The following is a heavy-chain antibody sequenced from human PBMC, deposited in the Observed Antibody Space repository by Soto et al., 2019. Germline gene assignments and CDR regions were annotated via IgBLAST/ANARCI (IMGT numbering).Heavy chain of an antibody. D-gene: IGHD3-3*01. V-gene: IGHV3-48*02. J-gene: IGHJ5*02. Sequence: GGSLRLSCAASGFTFSSYSMNWVRQAPGKGLEWVSYISSSSSTIYYADSVKGRFTISRDNAKNSLYLQMNSLRDEDTAVYYCARTDITIFHPLFDPWGQGTLVTVSS. CDR2: ISSSSSTI. CDR1: GFTFSSYS. CDR3: ARTDITIFHPLFDP.